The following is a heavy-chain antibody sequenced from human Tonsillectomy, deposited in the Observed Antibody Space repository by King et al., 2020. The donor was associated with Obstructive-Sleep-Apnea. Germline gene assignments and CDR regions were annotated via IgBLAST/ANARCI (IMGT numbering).Heavy chain of an antibody. CDR2: ISYDGTDI. D-gene: IGHD3-10*01. CDR1: GFTLRSYA. Sequence: VQLVESGGGVVQPGRSLRLSCVASGFTLRSYAMHWVRQAPGKGLEWVAIISYDGTDIHYADSVKGRVTISRDNSKNTLHLQMNSLRTEDTALYYCARDPFPMLWFGERGAFNFWGQGTMVTVS. CDR3: ARDPFPMLWFGERGAFNF. J-gene: IGHJ3*01. V-gene: IGHV3-30*04.